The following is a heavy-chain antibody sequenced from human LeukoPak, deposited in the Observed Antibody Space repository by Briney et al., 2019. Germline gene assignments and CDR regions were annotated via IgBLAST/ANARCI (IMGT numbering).Heavy chain of an antibody. V-gene: IGHV4-34*01. CDR3: ARHDTRRDIAVAGTLRFDY. CDR1: GGSFSGYY. Sequence: PSETLSLTCAVYGGSFSGYYWSWIRQPPGKGLEWIGEINHSGSTNYNPSPTSRVTISVDTSKNQFSLKLSSVTAADTAVYYCARHDTRRDIAVAGTLRFDYWGQGTLVTVSS. J-gene: IGHJ4*02. CDR2: INHSGST. D-gene: IGHD6-19*01.